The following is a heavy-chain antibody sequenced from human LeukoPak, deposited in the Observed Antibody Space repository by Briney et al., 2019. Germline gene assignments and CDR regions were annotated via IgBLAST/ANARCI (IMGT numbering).Heavy chain of an antibody. D-gene: IGHD3-9*01. CDR3: YSAFYWFNFDY. CDR2: IYYSGST. Sequence: SETLSLTCTVSGGSISSSSYYWGWIRQPPGKGLEWIGSIYYSGSTYYNPSLKSRVTISVDTSKNQFSLKLSSVTAADTAVYYRYSAFYWFNFDYWGQGTLVTVSS. J-gene: IGHJ4*02. CDR1: GGSISSSSYY. V-gene: IGHV4-39*01.